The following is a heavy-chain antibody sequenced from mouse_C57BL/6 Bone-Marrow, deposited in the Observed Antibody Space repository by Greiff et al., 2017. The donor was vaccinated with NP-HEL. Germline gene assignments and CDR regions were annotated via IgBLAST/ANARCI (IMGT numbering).Heavy chain of an antibody. Sequence: DVMLVESGGGLVKPGGSLKLSCAASGFTFSSYAMSWVRQTPEKRLEWVATISDGGSYTYYPDNVKGRFTISRDNAKNNLYLQMSHLKSEDTAMYYCARAEVVANYAMDYWGQGTSVTVSS. CDR3: ARAEVVANYAMDY. CDR2: ISDGGSYT. J-gene: IGHJ4*01. V-gene: IGHV5-4*03. D-gene: IGHD1-1*01. CDR1: GFTFSSYA.